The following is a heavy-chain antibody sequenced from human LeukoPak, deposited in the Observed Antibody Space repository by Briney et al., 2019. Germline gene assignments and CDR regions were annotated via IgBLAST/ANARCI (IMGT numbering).Heavy chain of an antibody. J-gene: IGHJ6*02. CDR1: GFTFSSYY. CDR2: INSDGRST. Sequence: GGSLRLSCAASGFTFSSYYMHWVRQAPGKGLVWVSRINSDGRSTGYADSVKGRFTISRDNAKNTLYLQMNSLRAEDTAVYYCARGNYYGMDVWGQGTTVTVSS. CDR3: ARGNYYGMDV. V-gene: IGHV3-74*01.